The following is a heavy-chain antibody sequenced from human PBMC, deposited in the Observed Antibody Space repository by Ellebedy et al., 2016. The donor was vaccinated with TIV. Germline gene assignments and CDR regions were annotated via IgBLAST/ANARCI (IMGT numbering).Heavy chain of an antibody. CDR2: IEPSGGSA. Sequence: ASVKVSCKASGYTFTSYYMHWVRQAPGQGLEWLGIIEPSGGSATYAQKFQGRVTMTRDTSTSTVYMELTGLRSEDTAVYYCARLIVVVTAIPYGMDVWGQGTTVTVSS. D-gene: IGHD2-21*02. V-gene: IGHV1-46*01. J-gene: IGHJ6*02. CDR1: GYTFTSYY. CDR3: ARLIVVVTAIPYGMDV.